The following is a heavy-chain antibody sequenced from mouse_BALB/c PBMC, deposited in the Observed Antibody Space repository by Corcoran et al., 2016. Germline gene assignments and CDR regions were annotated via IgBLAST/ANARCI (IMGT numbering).Heavy chain of an antibody. Sequence: EVQLQQSGPELVKPGASMKISCKASGYSFTGYTLNWVKQSHGKNLEWIGLINPYNGGTSYNQKFKGKATLTVDKSSSTAYMELLSLTSEDSAVYYCARRYGYDVGYYAMDYWGQGTSVTVSA. D-gene: IGHD2-2*01. J-gene: IGHJ4*01. CDR3: ARRYGYDVGYYAMDY. CDR2: INPYNGGT. V-gene: IGHV1-18*01. CDR1: GYSFTGYT.